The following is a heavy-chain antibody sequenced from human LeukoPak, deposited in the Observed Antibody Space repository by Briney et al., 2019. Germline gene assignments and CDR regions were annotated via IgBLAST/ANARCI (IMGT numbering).Heavy chain of an antibody. V-gene: IGHV4-59*01. D-gene: IGHD3-22*01. CDR1: GASISSSY. CDR2: IYYNGNT. Sequence: SGSLSLTCTVSGASISSSYWSWVRQPPGKRLEWIWFIYYNGNTNSNPSLKSRVTISADTSKNQFSLKLTSVTAADTAVYYCVRGNYDNRGYSNAFDIWGQGAMVTVSS. CDR3: VRGNYDNRGYSNAFDI. J-gene: IGHJ3*02.